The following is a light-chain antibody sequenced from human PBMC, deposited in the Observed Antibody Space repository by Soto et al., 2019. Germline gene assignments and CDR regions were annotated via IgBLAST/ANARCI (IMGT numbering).Light chain of an antibody. Sequence: EIVLPQSPGTLSLSPGERATLSCRASQSVSSSYLAWYQQKPGQAPRLLIYGASSRATGIPDRFSGSGSGTDFTFTISRLEPEDFVVYYCQQYDSSPVTFGQGTKVEIK. CDR1: QSVSSSY. CDR3: QQYDSSPVT. V-gene: IGKV3-20*01. CDR2: GAS. J-gene: IGKJ1*01.